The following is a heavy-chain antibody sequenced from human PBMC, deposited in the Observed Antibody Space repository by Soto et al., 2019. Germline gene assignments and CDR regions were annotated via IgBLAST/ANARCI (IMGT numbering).Heavy chain of an antibody. J-gene: IGHJ5*02. V-gene: IGHV4-4*07. CDR2: IYATGTT. D-gene: IGHD1-1*01. Sequence: SLTCTVSGSSISGFYWSWIRKSSGKGLEWIGRIYATGTTDYNPSLKSRVMVSVDTSKKQFSLKLRSVTAADTAVYYCVRDGTKTLRDWFDPWGQGISVTVSS. CDR1: GSSISGFY. CDR3: VRDGTKTLRDWFDP.